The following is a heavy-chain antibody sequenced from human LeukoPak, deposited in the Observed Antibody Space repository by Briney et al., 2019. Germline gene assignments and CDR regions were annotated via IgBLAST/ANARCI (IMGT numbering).Heavy chain of an antibody. CDR3: SRITTNGYFEY. Sequence: GGSLRLSCSASGFTFSSFWMGWVRQAPGKGLEWVASIRWDDERHHVDSVTGRFSVSRDNAKNSLYLQMNSLRAEDTAVYFRSRITTNGYFEYWGQGALVTVSS. CDR2: IRWDDER. CDR1: GFTFSSFW. V-gene: IGHV3-7*01. J-gene: IGHJ4*02. D-gene: IGHD1-1*01.